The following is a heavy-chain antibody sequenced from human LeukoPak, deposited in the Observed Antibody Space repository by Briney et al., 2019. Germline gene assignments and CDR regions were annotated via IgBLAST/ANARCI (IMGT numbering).Heavy chain of an antibody. CDR2: ISSSSSTI. J-gene: IGHJ4*02. CDR3: ARSFWTSSGWAPFDY. CDR1: GFTFSSYS. Sequence: GGSLSPSCAASGFTFSSYSMNWVRQAPGKGLEWVSYISSSSSTIYYADSVKGRFTISRDNAKNSLYLQMNSLRDEDTAVYYCARSFWTSSGWAPFDYWGQGTVVTVSS. V-gene: IGHV3-48*02. D-gene: IGHD6-19*01.